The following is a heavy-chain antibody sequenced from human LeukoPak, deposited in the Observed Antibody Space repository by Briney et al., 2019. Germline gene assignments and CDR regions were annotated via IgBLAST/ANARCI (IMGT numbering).Heavy chain of an antibody. CDR3: ARGGGVRTGSGWRPGNWFDP. Sequence: ASVKVSCKASGYTFTGYYMHWVRQAPGQGLEWMGWINPNSGGTNYAQKFQGRVTMTRDTSISTAYMELSRLRSDDTAVYYCARGGGVRTGSGWRPGNWFDPWGQGTLVIVSS. V-gene: IGHV1-2*02. CDR2: INPNSGGT. J-gene: IGHJ5*02. CDR1: GYTFTGYY. D-gene: IGHD6-19*01.